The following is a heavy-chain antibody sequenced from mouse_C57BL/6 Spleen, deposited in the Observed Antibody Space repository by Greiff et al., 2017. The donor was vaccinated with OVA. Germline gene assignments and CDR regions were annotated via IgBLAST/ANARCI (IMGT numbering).Heavy chain of an antibody. V-gene: IGHV1-61*01. CDR1: GYTFTSYW. CDR2: IYPSDSET. D-gene: IGHD2-12*01. CDR3: ARFDDGGAWFAY. Sequence: QVQLQQPGAELVRPGSSVKLSCKASGYTFTSYWMDWVKQRPGQGLEWIGNIYPSDSETHYNQKFKDKATLTVDKSSSTAYMQLSSLTSEDSAVYYCARFDDGGAWFAYWGQGTLVTVSA. J-gene: IGHJ3*01.